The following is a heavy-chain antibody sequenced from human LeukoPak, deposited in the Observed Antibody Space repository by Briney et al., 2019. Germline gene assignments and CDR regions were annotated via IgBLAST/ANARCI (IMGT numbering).Heavy chain of an antibody. CDR2: INSDRSTT. CDR1: GFTFSSYW. D-gene: IGHD3-3*01. CDR3: SRTLFGMVNY. Sequence: PGGSLRLSCAASGFTFSSYWMHWVRQAPRKGLVWVSRINSDRSTTSYMDSVKGRFTVSRDNAKNTVYLQMNSLRADDTAVYYCSRTLFGMVNYWGQGTLVIVSS. V-gene: IGHV3-74*01. J-gene: IGHJ4*02.